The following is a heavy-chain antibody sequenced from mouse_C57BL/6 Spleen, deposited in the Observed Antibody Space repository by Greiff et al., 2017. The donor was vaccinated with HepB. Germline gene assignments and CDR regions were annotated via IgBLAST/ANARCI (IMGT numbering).Heavy chain of an antibody. CDR3: ALYYYGSSQYYYAMDY. V-gene: IGHV1-22*01. J-gene: IGHJ4*01. CDR2: INPNNGGT. CDR1: GYTFTDYN. D-gene: IGHD1-1*01. Sequence: VQLQQSGPELVKPGASVKMSCKASGYTFTDYNMHWVKQSHGKSLEWIGYINPNNGGTGYNQKFKGKATLTVNKSSSTAYMELRSLTSEDSAVYSCALYYYGSSQYYYAMDYWGQGTSVTVSS.